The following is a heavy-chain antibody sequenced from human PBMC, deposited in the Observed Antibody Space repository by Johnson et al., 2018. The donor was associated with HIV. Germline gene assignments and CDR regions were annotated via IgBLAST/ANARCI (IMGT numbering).Heavy chain of an antibody. CDR2: IRYDRSNK. V-gene: IGHV3-30*02. Sequence: VQLVESGGGVVQPGGSLRLSCAASGFTFSSYGMHWVLQAPGKGLEWVAFIRYDRSNKYYTDSVKGRFNISRENSKSTLFLLMNSLRAEDTAVYYCERSLCGGDCFSDAFDIWGQGTMVTVSS. CDR1: GFTFSSYG. CDR3: ERSLCGGDCFSDAFDI. J-gene: IGHJ3*02. D-gene: IGHD2-21*02.